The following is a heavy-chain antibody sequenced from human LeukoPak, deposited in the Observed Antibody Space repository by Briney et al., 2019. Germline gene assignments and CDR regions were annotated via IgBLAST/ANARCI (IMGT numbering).Heavy chain of an antibody. D-gene: IGHD6-13*01. CDR2: IYYSGST. J-gene: IGHJ6*02. CDR3: ARVTAAAGIYYYYYGMDV. Sequence: SETLSLTCTVSGGSISSYYWSWIRQPPGKGLEWIGYIYYSGSTNYNPSLKSRVTISVDTSKNQFSLKLSSVTAADTAVYYCARVTAAAGIYYYYYGMDVWGQGTPVTVSS. V-gene: IGHV4-59*01. CDR1: GGSISSYY.